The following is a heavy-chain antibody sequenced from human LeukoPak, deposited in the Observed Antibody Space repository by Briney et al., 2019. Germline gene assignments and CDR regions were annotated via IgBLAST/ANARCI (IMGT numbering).Heavy chain of an antibody. J-gene: IGHJ5*02. Sequence: SGPALVKPTQTLTLTCTFSGFSLSTSGVGVGWIRQPPGKALEWLALIYWDDDKRYSPSLKSRLTITKDTSKNQVVLTMTNMDPVDTATYYCAHHGSGSSLNWFDPWGQGTLVTVSS. CDR2: IYWDDDK. D-gene: IGHD3-10*01. V-gene: IGHV2-5*02. CDR3: AHHGSGSSLNWFDP. CDR1: GFSLSTSGVG.